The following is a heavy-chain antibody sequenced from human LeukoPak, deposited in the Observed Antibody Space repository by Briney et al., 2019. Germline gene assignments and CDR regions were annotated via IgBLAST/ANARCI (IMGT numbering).Heavy chain of an antibody. CDR2: VYFSGST. CDR3: ARDGPTGDWLLGYYYMDL. Sequence: SETLSLTCTVSGGSISNHYWNWIRQPPGQGMEWVGFVYFSGSTNYNPSLKSRVNISVDTSKNQFSLKLTSVAAADTAVYYGARDGPTGDWLLGYYYMDLWGKGTAVTVSS. CDR1: GGSISNHY. D-gene: IGHD2-21*02. J-gene: IGHJ6*03. V-gene: IGHV4-59*11.